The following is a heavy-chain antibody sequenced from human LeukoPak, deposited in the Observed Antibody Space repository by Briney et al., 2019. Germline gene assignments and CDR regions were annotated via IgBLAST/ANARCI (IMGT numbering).Heavy chain of an antibody. CDR2: IGVTGDT. J-gene: IGHJ3*02. CDR3: ARGYVHAFDI. D-gene: IGHD5-12*01. CDR1: GFAFSTYD. Sequence: PGGSLRLSCAASGFAFSTYDMHWVRQATGKGLEWVSAIGVTGDTYYPGSMKGRFTISRENAKHSLYLQLNSLRAGDTAVYYCARGYVHAFDIWGQGTMVTVSS. V-gene: IGHV3-13*04.